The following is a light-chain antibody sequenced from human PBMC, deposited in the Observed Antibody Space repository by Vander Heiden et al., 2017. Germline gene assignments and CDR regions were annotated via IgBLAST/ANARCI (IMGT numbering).Light chain of an antibody. CDR2: GAS. CDR1: QTVSENS. J-gene: IGKJ3*01. CDR3: QQYATSPFT. V-gene: IGKV3-20*01. Sequence: EIVLTQSPGALSLSPGERATLFCRASQTVSENSLAWYQQKPGQAPSLLIFGASSRPTGRPDRFRGSGSGTDFTLTISRLEPEDFAVYYCQQYATSPFTFGPGTKVDI.